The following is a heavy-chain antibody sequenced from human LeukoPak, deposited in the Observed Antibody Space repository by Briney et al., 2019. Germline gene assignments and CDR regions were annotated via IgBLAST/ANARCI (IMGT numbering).Heavy chain of an antibody. V-gene: IGHV1-2*02. Sequence: ASVKVSCKASGYNFTDYDIHWVRQAPGQGLEWMGWINPKSGGTNYAQKFRGRVTMTRDTSISTAYMELSGLRSDDTAVYYCARDSGLGPTWHPFDHWGQGTPVTASS. D-gene: IGHD1-26*01. CDR2: INPKSGGT. CDR3: ARDSGLGPTWHPFDH. J-gene: IGHJ4*02. CDR1: GYNFTDYD.